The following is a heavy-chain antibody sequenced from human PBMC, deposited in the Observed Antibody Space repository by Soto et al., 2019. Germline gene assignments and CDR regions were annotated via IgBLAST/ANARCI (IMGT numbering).Heavy chain of an antibody. CDR3: ARGLAPTIFGTVPTPNVFDP. CDR1: GGSFSGYC. V-gene: IGHV4-34*01. J-gene: IGHJ5*02. Sequence: SENLSLTCGVYGGSFSGYCWSWLRQSPGKGLEWLAEAHDRGXRNYNPFLRGRLTISLDTSKNQFSLRLSSVTSADTAVYYCARGLAPTIFGTVPTPNVFDPWGQVTQVTVSS. D-gene: IGHD3-3*01. CDR2: AHDRGXR.